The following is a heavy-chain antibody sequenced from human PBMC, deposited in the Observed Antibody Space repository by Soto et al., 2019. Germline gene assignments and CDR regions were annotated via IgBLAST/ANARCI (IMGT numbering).Heavy chain of an antibody. CDR1: GGTFSSYA. Sequence: SVKVSCKASGGTFSSYAISWVRQAPGQGLEWMGGIIPIFGTANYAQKFQGRVTITADESTSTAYMELSSLRSEDTAVYYCASACCITIFGVVIRSHYYYYGMDVWGQGTTVTVSS. J-gene: IGHJ6*02. CDR2: IIPIFGTA. D-gene: IGHD3-3*01. V-gene: IGHV1-69*13. CDR3: ASACCITIFGVVIRSHYYYYGMDV.